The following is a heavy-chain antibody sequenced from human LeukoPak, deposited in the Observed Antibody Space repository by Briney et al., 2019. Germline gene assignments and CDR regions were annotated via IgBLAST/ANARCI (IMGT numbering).Heavy chain of an antibody. CDR3: AKSRGSGSYFNSFG. V-gene: IGHV3-23*01. Sequence: GGSLRLSCAASGFTFSSYAMSWVRQAPGKGLEWVSAISGSGGSTYYADSVKGRFTISRDNSKNTLYLQMNSLRAEDTAVYYCAKSRGSGSYFNSFGWGQGTLVTVSS. J-gene: IGHJ4*02. CDR1: GFTFSSYA. CDR2: ISGSGGST. D-gene: IGHD3-10*01.